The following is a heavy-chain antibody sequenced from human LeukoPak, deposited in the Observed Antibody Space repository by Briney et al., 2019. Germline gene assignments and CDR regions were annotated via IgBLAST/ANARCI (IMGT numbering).Heavy chain of an antibody. CDR2: INHSGST. Sequence: KPSETLSLTCAVYGGSFSGYYWSWIRQPPGKGLEWIGEINHSGSTNYNPSLKSRVTISVDTSKNQFSLKLSSVTAADTAVYYCATRRRYCSSTSCYYYYYGMDVWGKGTTVTVSS. D-gene: IGHD2-2*01. CDR3: ATRRRYCSSTSCYYYYYGMDV. CDR1: GGSFSGYY. V-gene: IGHV4-34*01. J-gene: IGHJ6*04.